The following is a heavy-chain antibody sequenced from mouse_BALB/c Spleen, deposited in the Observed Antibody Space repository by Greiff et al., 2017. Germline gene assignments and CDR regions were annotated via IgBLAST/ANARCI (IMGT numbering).Heavy chain of an antibody. CDR2: IWAGGST. D-gene: IGHD2-4*01. V-gene: IGHV2-9*02. CDR1: GFSLTSYG. CDR3: ARDSDYVWAY. J-gene: IGHJ3*01. Sequence: VKLVESGPGLVAPSQSLSITCTVSGFSLTSYGVHWVRQPPGKGLEWLGVIWAGGSTNYNSALMSRLSISKDNSKSQVFLKMNSLQTDDTAMYYCARDSDYVWAYWGQGTLVTVSA.